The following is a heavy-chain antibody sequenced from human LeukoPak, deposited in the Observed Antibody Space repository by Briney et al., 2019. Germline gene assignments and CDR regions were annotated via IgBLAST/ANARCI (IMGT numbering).Heavy chain of an antibody. J-gene: IGHJ4*02. CDR3: ASSGSGYYYY. CDR1: GGPISSYY. CDR2: IYTGGST. D-gene: IGHD3-22*01. Sequence: SETLSLTCTVSGGPISSYYWSLIRQPAGKGLEWIGRIYTGGSTNYNPSLKSRITMSVDTSKKQFSLNLSSVTAADTAVYYCASSGSGYYYYWGQGTLVTVSS. V-gene: IGHV4-4*07.